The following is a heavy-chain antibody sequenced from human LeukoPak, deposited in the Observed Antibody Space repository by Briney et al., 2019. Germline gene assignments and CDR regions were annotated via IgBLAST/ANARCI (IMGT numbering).Heavy chain of an antibody. CDR2: ISYDGSNK. CDR1: GFTFSSYA. V-gene: IGHV3-30*14. J-gene: IGHJ1*01. Sequence: PGGSLRPSCAASGFTFSSYAMHWVRQAPGKGLEWVAVISYDGSNKYYADSVKGRFTISRDNSKNTLFLQMNSLRADDTAMYYCARDRGFCSGDSCYPRYFQHWGQGTLVTVSS. D-gene: IGHD2-15*01. CDR3: ARDRGFCSGDSCYPRYFQH.